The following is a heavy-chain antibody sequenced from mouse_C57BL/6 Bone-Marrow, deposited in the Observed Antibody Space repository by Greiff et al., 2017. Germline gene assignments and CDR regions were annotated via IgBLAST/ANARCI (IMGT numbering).Heavy chain of an antibody. Sequence: QVQLQQSGPELVKPGASVKISCKASGYAFTSYWMHWVKQRPGKGLEWIGRIYPGDGDTNYNGKFKGKATLTTDKSSSTAYMQLSSLTSEASAVYVSGDFDVWGTGTTVTDSS. CDR3: GDFDV. J-gene: IGHJ1*03. CDR2: IYPGDGDT. V-gene: IGHV1-82*01. CDR1: GYAFTSYW.